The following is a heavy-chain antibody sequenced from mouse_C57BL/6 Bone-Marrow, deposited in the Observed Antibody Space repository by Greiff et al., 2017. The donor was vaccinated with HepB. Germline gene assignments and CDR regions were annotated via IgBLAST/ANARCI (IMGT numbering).Heavy chain of an antibody. V-gene: IGHV7-1*01. CDR3: ARDLWGKYDYHYYAMDY. D-gene: IGHD2-4*01. CDR1: GFTFSDFY. Sequence: EVKVVESGGGLVQSGRSLRLSCATSGFTFSDFYMEWVRQAPGKGLEWIAASRNKANDYTTEYSASVKGRFIVSRDTSQSILYLQMNALRAEDTAIYYCARDLWGKYDYHYYAMDYWGQGTSVTVSS. CDR2: SRNKANDYTT. J-gene: IGHJ4*01.